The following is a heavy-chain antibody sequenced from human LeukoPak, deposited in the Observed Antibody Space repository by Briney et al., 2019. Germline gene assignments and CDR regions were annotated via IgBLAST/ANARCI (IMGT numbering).Heavy chain of an antibody. D-gene: IGHD1-26*01. CDR1: GGSFSGYY. CDR3: ARDWSGSLLSAFDI. CDR2: INHSGST. J-gene: IGHJ3*02. Sequence: SETLSLTCAVYGGSFSGYYWSWIRQPPGKGLEWIGEINHSGSTNYNPSLKSRVTISVDTSKNQFSLKLSSVTAADTAVYYCARDWSGSLLSAFDIWGQGTMVTVSS. V-gene: IGHV4-34*01.